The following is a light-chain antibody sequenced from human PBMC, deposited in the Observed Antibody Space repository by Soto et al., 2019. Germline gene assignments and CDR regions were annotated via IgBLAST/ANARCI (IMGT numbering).Light chain of an antibody. J-gene: IGLJ1*01. Sequence: QSALTQPRSVSGSPGQSVTISCTGTSSDVGGYNYVSWYQQHPGKAPKLMIYDVSKRPSGVPDRFSGSKSGNTASLTISGLQAEDEADYSCCSYAGSYTFIVFGTGTKLTVL. CDR1: SSDVGGYNY. V-gene: IGLV2-11*01. CDR2: DVS. CDR3: CSYAGSYTFIV.